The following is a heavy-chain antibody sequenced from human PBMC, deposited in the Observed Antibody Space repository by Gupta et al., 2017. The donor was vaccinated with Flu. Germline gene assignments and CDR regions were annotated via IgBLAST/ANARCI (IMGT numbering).Heavy chain of an antibody. CDR2: ISSSSSYI. D-gene: IGHD3-22*01. CDR1: GFTFSSYT. V-gene: IGHV3-21*01. Sequence: EVHLVESGGGLVTPGGSLRLSCAASGFTFSSYTMNWVLQAPGKGLEWVSSISSSSSYIYYTDSVKGRFTISRDNAKNSLYLHMSNLRAEDAAIYYCARNWAVYDSTGYFDYWGQGTLVTVSS. CDR3: ARNWAVYDSTGYFDY. J-gene: IGHJ4*02.